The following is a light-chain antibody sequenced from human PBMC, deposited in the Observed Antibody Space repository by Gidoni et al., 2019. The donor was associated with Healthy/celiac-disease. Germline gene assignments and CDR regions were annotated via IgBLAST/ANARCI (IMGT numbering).Light chain of an antibody. J-gene: IGKJ3*01. CDR3: QQYYSYPPFT. CDR2: AAS. Sequence: IRMTQSPSSFSASTGDRVTITCRASQGISSYLAWYQQKPGKAPKLLIYAASTSQSGVPSRFSGSGSGTDFTLTISCLQSEDFATYYCQQYYSYPPFTFGPGTKVDIK. CDR1: QGISSY. V-gene: IGKV1-8*01.